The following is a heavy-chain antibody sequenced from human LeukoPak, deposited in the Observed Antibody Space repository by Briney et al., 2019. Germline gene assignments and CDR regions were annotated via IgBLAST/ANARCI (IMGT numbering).Heavy chain of an antibody. CDR1: GFTFSSYA. Sequence: TGGSLRLSCAASGFTFSSYAMSWVRQAPGKGLEWVSAISGSGGSTYYADSVKGRFTISRDNSKNTLYLQMNSLRAEDTAVYYCVKGAYGDYEYFQHWGQGTLVTVFS. V-gene: IGHV3-23*01. J-gene: IGHJ1*01. CDR2: ISGSGGST. CDR3: VKGAYGDYEYFQH. D-gene: IGHD4-17*01.